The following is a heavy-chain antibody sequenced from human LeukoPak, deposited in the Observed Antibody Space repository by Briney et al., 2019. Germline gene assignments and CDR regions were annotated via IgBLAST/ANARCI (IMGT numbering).Heavy chain of an antibody. Sequence: GGSLRLSCAASGFTFSSYAMSWVRQAPGKGLEWVSAISGSGGSTYYADSVKGRFTISRDNSKNTLYLQMNSLRAEDTAVYYCAKAIFGVVSTPYYFDYWGQGTLVTVSS. J-gene: IGHJ4*02. V-gene: IGHV3-23*01. CDR2: ISGSGGST. D-gene: IGHD3-3*01. CDR3: AKAIFGVVSTPYYFDY. CDR1: GFTFSSYA.